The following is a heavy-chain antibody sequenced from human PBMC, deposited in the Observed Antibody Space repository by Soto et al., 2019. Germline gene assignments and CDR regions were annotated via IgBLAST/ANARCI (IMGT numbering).Heavy chain of an antibody. D-gene: IGHD3-3*01. J-gene: IGHJ5*02. CDR1: GFTFSSYG. CDR2: IWYDGSNK. V-gene: IGHV3-33*01. Sequence: GGSLRLSCAASGFTFSSYGMHWVRQAPGKGLEWVAVIWYDGSNKYYADSVKGRFTISRDNSKNTLYLQMNSLRAEDTAVYYCARDPSNYDFWSGYLSPWFXPWGQGTLVTVPS. CDR3: ARDPSNYDFWSGYLSPWFXP.